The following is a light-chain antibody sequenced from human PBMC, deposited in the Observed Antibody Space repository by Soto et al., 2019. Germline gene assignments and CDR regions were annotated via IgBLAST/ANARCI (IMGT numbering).Light chain of an antibody. J-gene: IGLJ1*01. CDR2: QFT. CDR3: MSYAGGNRFV. CDR1: INDVGGYNY. V-gene: IGLV2-8*01. Sequence: QSVLTQPPSASGSPGQSVTISWAGTINDVGGYNYVSWYQQHPGKVPQLMIYQFTKRPSGVPDRFSASKSDTTASLTISGLQAEDEGDYYCMSYAGGNRFVFGTGTKVTVL.